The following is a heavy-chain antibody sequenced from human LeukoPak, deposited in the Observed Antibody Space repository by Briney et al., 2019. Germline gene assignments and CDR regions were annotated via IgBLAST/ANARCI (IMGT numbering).Heavy chain of an antibody. CDR2: INGSGGST. CDR3: AKLVVPAAAYYFDY. D-gene: IGHD2-2*01. CDR1: GFTFSSHA. Sequence: GGSLRLSCAASGFTFSSHAMSWVRQAPGKGLEWVSGINGSGGSTYYADSVKGRFTISRDNSKNTLYLQMNSLRAEDTAVYYCAKLVVPAAAYYFDYWGQGTLVTVSS. V-gene: IGHV3-23*01. J-gene: IGHJ4*02.